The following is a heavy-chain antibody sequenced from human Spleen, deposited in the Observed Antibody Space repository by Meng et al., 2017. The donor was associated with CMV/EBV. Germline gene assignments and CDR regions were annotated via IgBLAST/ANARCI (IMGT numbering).Heavy chain of an antibody. J-gene: IGHJ2*01. D-gene: IGHD2-2*01. CDR2: IYSGGST. CDR3: ARGLSPGYCSSTSCSDWYFDL. Sequence: RSNYMSWVGQAPGKGLEWVSVIYSGGSTYYADSVKGRFTISRDNSKNTLYLQMNSLRAEDTAVYYCARGLSPGYCSSTSCSDWYFDLWGRGTLVTVSS. CDR1: RSNY. V-gene: IGHV3-53*01.